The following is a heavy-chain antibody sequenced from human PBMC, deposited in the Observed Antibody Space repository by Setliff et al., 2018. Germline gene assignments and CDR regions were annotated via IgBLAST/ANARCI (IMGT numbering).Heavy chain of an antibody. D-gene: IGHD3-3*02. V-gene: IGHV4-61*09. J-gene: IGHJ5*02. CDR2: IYTSGST. CDR1: GGSISSGSYY. Sequence: SETLSLTCTVSGGSISSGSYYWSWIRQPAGKGLEWIGHIYTSGSTNYNPSLKSRVTISVDTSKNQFSLKLSSVTAADTAVYYCAKESLAINTRWFDPWGQGILVTVSS. CDR3: AKESLAINTRWFDP.